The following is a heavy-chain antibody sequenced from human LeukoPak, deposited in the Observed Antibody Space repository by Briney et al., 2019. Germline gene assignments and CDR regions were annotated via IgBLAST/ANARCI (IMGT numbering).Heavy chain of an antibody. Sequence: WASVKVSCKASGGTSSNYPFNWVRQAPGQGFEWMGSIIPSFGAPAYAQKFEDRITLTADKSTGTVYMELSSLRSDDTAFYYCARGSKYYYASGSYSADYWGQGSLVSVSS. CDR3: ARGSKYYYASGSYSADY. CDR1: GGTSSNYP. J-gene: IGHJ4*02. D-gene: IGHD3-10*01. V-gene: IGHV1-69*06. CDR2: IIPSFGAP.